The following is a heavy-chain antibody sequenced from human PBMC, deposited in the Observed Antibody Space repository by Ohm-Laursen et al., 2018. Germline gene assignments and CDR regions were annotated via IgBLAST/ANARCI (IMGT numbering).Heavy chain of an antibody. Sequence: SLRLSCAASGFTFSTYAMTWVRQAPGKGLEWVSSVSGSGTNTYYADSVKGRFTISRDNSRNTLYLQMSSLRADDTAVYYCAKQWDVWGQGTTVTVSS. CDR1: GFTFSTYA. CDR2: VSGSGTNT. CDR3: AKQWDV. J-gene: IGHJ6*02. V-gene: IGHV3-23*01.